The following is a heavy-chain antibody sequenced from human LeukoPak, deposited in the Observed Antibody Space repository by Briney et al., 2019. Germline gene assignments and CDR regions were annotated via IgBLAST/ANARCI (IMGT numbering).Heavy chain of an antibody. Sequence: SVKVSCKASAYTFTTSGISWVRQAPGQGLEWMGGIIPIFGTANYAQKFQGRVTITADESTSTAYMELSSLRSEDTAVYYCARDNSVRDEAWWFNPWGQGTLVTVSS. D-gene: IGHD5-24*01. CDR3: ARDNSVRDEAWWFNP. CDR1: AYTFTTSG. J-gene: IGHJ5*02. V-gene: IGHV1-69*13. CDR2: IIPIFGTA.